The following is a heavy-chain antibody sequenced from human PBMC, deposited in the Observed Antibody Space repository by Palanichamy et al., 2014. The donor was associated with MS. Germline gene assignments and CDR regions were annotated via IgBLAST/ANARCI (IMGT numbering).Heavy chain of an antibody. J-gene: IGHJ4*01. V-gene: IGHV3-21*02. CDR3: VRDKHIKSGGLVAYFDY. D-gene: IGHD3-16*02. Sequence: VQLMESGGGLVKPGGSLRLSCSTSGFTLSNFVMHWVRQVPGKGLEWVSSISGHSNFIYYGDSVKGRFTISRDNAQSALFLQMDSLRAEDTALYFCVRDKHIKSGGLVAYFDYWGQGVQVTVSS. CDR1: GFTLSNFV. CDR2: ISGHSNFI.